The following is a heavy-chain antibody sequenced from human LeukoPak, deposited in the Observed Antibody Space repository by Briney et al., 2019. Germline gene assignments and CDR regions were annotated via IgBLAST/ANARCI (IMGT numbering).Heavy chain of an antibody. J-gene: IGHJ6*02. CDR1: GFTFSSYA. D-gene: IGHD6-13*01. V-gene: IGHV3-23*01. CDR3: AKAPPSSYYYYYGMDV. CDR2: ISGSGGST. Sequence: PGGSLRLSCAASGFTFSSYAMSWVRQAPGKGLEWVSAISGSGGSTYYADSVKGRFTISRDISKNTLYLQTNSLRAEDTAVYYCAKAPPSSYYYYYGMDVWGQGTTVTVS.